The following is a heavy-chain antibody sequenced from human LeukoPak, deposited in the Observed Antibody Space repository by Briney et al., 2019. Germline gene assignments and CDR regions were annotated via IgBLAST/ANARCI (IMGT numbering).Heavy chain of an antibody. CDR2: ISAYNGNT. J-gene: IGHJ5*02. CDR3: ARSIAAAVFDP. Sequence: ASVKVSCEASGGTFSSYAISWVRQAPGQGLEWMGWISAYNGNTNYAQKLQGRVTMTTDTSTSTAYMELRSLRSDDTAVYYCARSIAAAVFDPWGQGTLVTVSS. D-gene: IGHD6-13*01. CDR1: GGTFSSYA. V-gene: IGHV1-18*01.